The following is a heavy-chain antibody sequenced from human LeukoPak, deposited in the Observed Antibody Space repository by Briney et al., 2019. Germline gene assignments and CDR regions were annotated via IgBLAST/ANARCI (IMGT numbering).Heavy chain of an antibody. Sequence: GGSLRLSCAASGFTFSNYSMNWVRQVPGKGLEWVSSISSSGTFIYYADSVKGRFTISRDNAKNSLYLQMNSLRAEDTAVYYCTRDDRRIVAYYYWGQGTLVTVSS. D-gene: IGHD5-12*01. V-gene: IGHV3-21*01. CDR2: ISSSGTFI. CDR3: TRDDRRIVAYYY. CDR1: GFTFSNYS. J-gene: IGHJ4*02.